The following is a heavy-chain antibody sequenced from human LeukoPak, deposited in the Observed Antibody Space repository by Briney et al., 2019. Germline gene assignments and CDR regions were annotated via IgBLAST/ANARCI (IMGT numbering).Heavy chain of an antibody. CDR3: ARDMVDCSSTSCYSGSYKV. CDR1: GGSVSSDSYY. V-gene: IGHV4-61*01. CDR2: IYYSGNT. Sequence: KPSETLSLTCTVSGGSVSSDSYYWSWIRQPPGKGLECIGYIYYSGNTNYNPSLKSRVTISVDTSKNQFSLKLSSVTAADTAVYYCARDMVDCSSTSCYSGSYKVWGQGTLVTVSS. D-gene: IGHD2-2*01. J-gene: IGHJ4*02.